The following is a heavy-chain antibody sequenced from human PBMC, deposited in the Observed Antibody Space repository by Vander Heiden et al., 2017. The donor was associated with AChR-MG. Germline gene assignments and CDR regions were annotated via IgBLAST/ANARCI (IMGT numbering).Heavy chain of an antibody. J-gene: IGHJ3*02. Sequence: EVQLVESGGGLVKPGGSLRLSCAVSGFTFSNAWMSWVRQAPGKGLEWVGRIKSKTDGGTTDYAAPVKGRFTISRDDSKNTLYLQMNSLKTEDTAVYYCTTGPPPTDDAFDIWGQGTMVTVSS. V-gene: IGHV3-15*01. CDR1: GFTFSNAW. CDR3: TTGPPPTDDAFDI. CDR2: IKSKTDGGTT.